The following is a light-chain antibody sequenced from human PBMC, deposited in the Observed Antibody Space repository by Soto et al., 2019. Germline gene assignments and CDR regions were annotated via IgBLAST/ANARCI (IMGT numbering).Light chain of an antibody. CDR1: QSVKKN. V-gene: IGKV3-15*01. Sequence: EIAMTQSPTTLSVSPGERATLSCRASQSVKKNLAWYQQKPGQAPRLLIYGASTRATGIPARFSGSGSGTEFTLTISSLQSEDFAVYYCQHYNNWPPWTFGQGTKVEIK. CDR3: QHYNNWPPWT. J-gene: IGKJ1*01. CDR2: GAS.